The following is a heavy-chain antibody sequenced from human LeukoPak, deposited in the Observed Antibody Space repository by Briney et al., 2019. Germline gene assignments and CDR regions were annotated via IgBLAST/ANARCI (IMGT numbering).Heavy chain of an antibody. CDR2: IYPGDSDT. J-gene: IGHJ4*02. V-gene: IGHV5-51*01. D-gene: IGHD6-13*01. Sequence: GGSLRISCKGSGYIFINSWIGGVRQLPGKGLEWMGIIYPGDSDTRYIPSFQGQVTISADKSISTAYLQWSSLKASDTAIYYCARLIEAAAVTKFDYWGQGTLVTVSS. CDR1: GYIFINSW. CDR3: ARLIEAAAVTKFDY.